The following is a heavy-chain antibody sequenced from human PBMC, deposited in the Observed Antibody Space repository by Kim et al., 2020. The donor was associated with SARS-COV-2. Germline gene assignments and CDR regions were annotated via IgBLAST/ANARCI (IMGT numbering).Heavy chain of an antibody. Sequence: GESLKISCKGSGYSFTSYWIGWVRQMPGKGLEWMGIIYPGDSDTRYSPSFQGQVTISADKSISTAYLQWSSLKASDTAMYYCARYWGSFSRVPDGVYWGQGTLVTVSS. CDR2: IYPGDSDT. J-gene: IGHJ4*02. D-gene: IGHD3-16*01. CDR3: ARYWGSFSRVPDGVY. V-gene: IGHV5-51*01. CDR1: GYSFTSYW.